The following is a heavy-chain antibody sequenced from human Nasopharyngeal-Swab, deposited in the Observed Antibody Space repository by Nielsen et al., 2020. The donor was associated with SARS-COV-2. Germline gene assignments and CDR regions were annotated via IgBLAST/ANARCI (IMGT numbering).Heavy chain of an antibody. V-gene: IGHV4-34*01. CDR3: ARGRSGWYPGYFQH. D-gene: IGHD6-19*01. J-gene: IGHJ1*01. CDR2: INHSGST. Sequence: WLRQPPGKGLEWIGEINHSGSTNYNPSLKSRVTISVDTSKNQFSLKLSSVTAADTAVYYCARGRSGWYPGYFQHWGQGTLVTVSS.